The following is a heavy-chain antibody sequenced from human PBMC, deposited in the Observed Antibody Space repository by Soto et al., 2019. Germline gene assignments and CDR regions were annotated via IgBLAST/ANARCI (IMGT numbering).Heavy chain of an antibody. CDR1: GFAIINYA. J-gene: IGHJ4*02. CDR3: VKDRYVDY. V-gene: IGHV3-64D*06. Sequence: PGGSLRLSCSVSGFAIINYAMHLVRQSPGKGLQHVASISINGDSTYYADSVKGRFAISRDNSKNTLYLQMSNLRTEDTAVYYCVKDRYVDYWVQGILVTI. CDR2: ISINGDST. D-gene: IGHD3-16*02.